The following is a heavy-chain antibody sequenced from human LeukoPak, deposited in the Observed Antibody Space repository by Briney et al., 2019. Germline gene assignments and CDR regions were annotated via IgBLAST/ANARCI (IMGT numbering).Heavy chain of an antibody. J-gene: IGHJ4*02. Sequence: ASVKVSCKASGYTFTGYYMHWVRQAPGQRLEWMGWINAGNGNTKYSQKFQGRVTITRDTSASTAYMELSSLRSEDTAVYYCARDPNSSGAGFDYWGQGTLVTVSS. V-gene: IGHV1-3*01. D-gene: IGHD6-19*01. CDR2: INAGNGNT. CDR3: ARDPNSSGAGFDY. CDR1: GYTFTGYY.